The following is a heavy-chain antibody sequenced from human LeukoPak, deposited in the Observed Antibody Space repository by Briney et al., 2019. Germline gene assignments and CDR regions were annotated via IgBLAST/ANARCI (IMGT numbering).Heavy chain of an antibody. J-gene: IGHJ6*02. CDR1: GFTFSNHA. Sequence: GGSLRLSCAASGFTFSNHAMHWVRQAPGKGLEWVAVISYDGSNKYYADSVKGRFTISGDNSKNTLYLQMNSLRAEDTAVYYCARDNLYYGMDVWGQGTTVTVSS. CDR2: ISYDGSNK. V-gene: IGHV3-30-3*01. CDR3: ARDNLYYGMDV. D-gene: IGHD1-14*01.